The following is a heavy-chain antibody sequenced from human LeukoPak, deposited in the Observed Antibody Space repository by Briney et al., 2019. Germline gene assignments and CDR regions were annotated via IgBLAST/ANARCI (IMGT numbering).Heavy chain of an antibody. Sequence: PSETLSLTCTVSGGSISSYYWSWIRQPPGKGLEWIGYIYYSGSTNYNPSLKSRVTISVDTSKNQFSLKLSSVTAADTAVYYFARLSGSGYYDSSGYYYDYWGQGTLVTVSS. CDR1: GGSISSYY. CDR3: ARLSGSGYYDSSGYYYDY. CDR2: IYYSGST. V-gene: IGHV4-59*01. J-gene: IGHJ4*02. D-gene: IGHD3-22*01.